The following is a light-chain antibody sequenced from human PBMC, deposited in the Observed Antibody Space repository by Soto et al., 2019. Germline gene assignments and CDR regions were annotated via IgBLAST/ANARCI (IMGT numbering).Light chain of an antibody. CDR2: DAT. Sequence: QSALTQPRSVSGSPGQSVTISCTGASGNIGAYNFVSWYQLHPDKAPKVIIYDATKRPSGVPDRFPGSKSGNTASLTISGLQAEDEADYYCCSYAGGYTFVFGNGTKVTVL. V-gene: IGLV2-11*01. CDR3: CSYAGGYTFV. J-gene: IGLJ1*01. CDR1: SGNIGAYNF.